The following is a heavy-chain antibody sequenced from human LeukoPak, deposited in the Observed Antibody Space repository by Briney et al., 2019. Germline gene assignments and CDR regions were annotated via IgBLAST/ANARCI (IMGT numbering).Heavy chain of an antibody. J-gene: IGHJ6*02. D-gene: IGHD2-2*01. V-gene: IGHV3-33*01. CDR1: GFTFSSYG. Sequence: GGSLRLSGAASGFTFSSYGMHWVRQAPGKGLEWVAVIWYDGSNKYYADSVKGRFTISRDNSKNTLYLQMNSLRAEDTAVYYCARDRYCSSTSCNDYYYYGMDVWGQGTTVTVSS. CDR3: ARDRYCSSTSCNDYYYYGMDV. CDR2: IWYDGSNK.